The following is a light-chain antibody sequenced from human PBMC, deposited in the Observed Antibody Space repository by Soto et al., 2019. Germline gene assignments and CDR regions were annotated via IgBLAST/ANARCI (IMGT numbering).Light chain of an antibody. CDR2: GAS. Sequence: EIVLTQSPGTLSLSPGERATLSCRASQSVSSSQLAWYQQRHGQAPRLLVYGASTRATGIADRFSGSGSGTDFTLTISRLEPEDFAVYYCQQYGSSGVTFGPGTKVDIK. CDR3: QQYGSSGVT. V-gene: IGKV3-20*01. J-gene: IGKJ3*01. CDR1: QSVSSSQ.